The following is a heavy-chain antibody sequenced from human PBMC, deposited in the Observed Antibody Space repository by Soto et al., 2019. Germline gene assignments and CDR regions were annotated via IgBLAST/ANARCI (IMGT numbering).Heavy chain of an antibody. CDR3: ARGAYYYDSSGYIYHDAFDI. V-gene: IGHV1-69*01. CDR2: IIPIFGTA. CDR1: GGTFSSYA. Sequence: QVQLVQSGAEVKKPGSSVKVSCKASGGTFSSYAISWVRQAPGQGLEWMGGIIPIFGTANYAQKFQGRVTITADEATSTAYMELSSLRSEDTAVYYCARGAYYYDSSGYIYHDAFDIWGQGTMVTVSS. J-gene: IGHJ3*02. D-gene: IGHD3-22*01.